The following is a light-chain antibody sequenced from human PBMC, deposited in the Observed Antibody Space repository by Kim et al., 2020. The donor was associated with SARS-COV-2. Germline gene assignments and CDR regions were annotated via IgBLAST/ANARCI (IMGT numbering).Light chain of an antibody. CDR2: KAS. CDR1: QSIVVW. Sequence: DIQMTQSPSTLSASVGDRVNITCRASQSIVVWLAWYQQKPGKAPKLVIYKASSLESGVPSRFSGSGSGTEFTLTISSLHPDDLGTYFCQQYSNYLLTFGGGTKVDIK. V-gene: IGKV1-5*03. CDR3: QQYSNYLLT. J-gene: IGKJ4*01.